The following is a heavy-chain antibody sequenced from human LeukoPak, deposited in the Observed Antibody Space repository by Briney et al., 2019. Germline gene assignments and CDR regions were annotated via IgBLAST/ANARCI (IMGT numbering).Heavy chain of an antibody. CDR1: GGSISSYY. Sequence: SQTLSLTCTVSGGSISSYYWSWIRQPPGKGLEWIGYIYYSGSTNYNPSLKSRVTISVDTSKNQFSLKLSSVTAADTAVYYCARGSNYVRAYYMDVWGKGTTVTVSS. CDR3: ARGSNYVRAYYMDV. V-gene: IGHV4-59*01. D-gene: IGHD4-11*01. CDR2: IYYSGST. J-gene: IGHJ6*03.